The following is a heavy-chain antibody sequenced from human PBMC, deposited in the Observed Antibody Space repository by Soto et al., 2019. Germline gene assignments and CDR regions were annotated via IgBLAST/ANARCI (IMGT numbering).Heavy chain of an antibody. CDR2: INHSGST. CDR3: ARDPIDRKTGFHYYGMDV. Sequence: SETLSLTCAVYGGSFSGYYWSWIRQPPGKGLEWIGEINHSGSTNYNPSLKSRVTISVDTSKNQFSLKLSSVTAAGTAVYYCARDPIDRKTGFHYYGMDVWGQGTTVTVSS. CDR1: GGSFSGYY. V-gene: IGHV4-34*01. D-gene: IGHD3-9*01. J-gene: IGHJ6*02.